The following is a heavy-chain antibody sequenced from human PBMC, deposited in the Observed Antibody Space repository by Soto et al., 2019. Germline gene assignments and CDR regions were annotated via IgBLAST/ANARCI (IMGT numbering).Heavy chain of an antibody. J-gene: IGHJ4*02. CDR3: AKDQDYGPSPVDY. D-gene: IGHD4-17*01. CDR2: ISYDGSNK. V-gene: IGHV3-30*18. Sequence: QVQLVESGGGVVQPGRSLRLSCAASGFTFSSYGMHWVRQAPGKGLEWVAVISYDGSNKYYADSVKGRFTISRDNFKNTVYLEMNGLRPGVTGVYYCAKDQDYGPSPVDYWGQGTLVTVSS. CDR1: GFTFSSYG.